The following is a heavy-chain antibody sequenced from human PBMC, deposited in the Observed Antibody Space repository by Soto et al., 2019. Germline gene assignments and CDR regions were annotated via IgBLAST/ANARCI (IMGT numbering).Heavy chain of an antibody. D-gene: IGHD2-8*02. J-gene: IGHJ4*01. Sequence: EVQLLASGGGLIQPGGSLRLSCATFGFSFSHYAMSWVRHAPGKGLEWVSGFGVDYVTYYADSVRGRFSISRDNSKNTLYLQINSLRADDTALYDCAKSKGSFDHTGPDQWGHGTRVTVSS. V-gene: IGHV3-23*01. CDR1: GFSFSHYA. CDR3: AKSKGSFDHTGPDQ. CDR2: FGVDYVT.